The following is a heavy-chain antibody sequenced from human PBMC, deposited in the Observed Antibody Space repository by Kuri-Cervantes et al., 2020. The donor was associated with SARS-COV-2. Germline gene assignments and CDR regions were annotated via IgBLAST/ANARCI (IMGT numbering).Heavy chain of an antibody. CDR3: ASDWGSSWSRPTNYYYGMDV. CDR2: ISAYNGNT. V-gene: IGHV1-18*01. Sequence: ASVKVSCKASGYTFTSYGISWVRQAPGQGLEWVGWISAYNGNTNYAQKLQGRVTMTTDTSTSTAYMELSSLRSEDTAVYYCASDWGSSWSRPTNYYYGMDVWGQGTTVTVSS. CDR1: GYTFTSYG. D-gene: IGHD6-13*01. J-gene: IGHJ6*02.